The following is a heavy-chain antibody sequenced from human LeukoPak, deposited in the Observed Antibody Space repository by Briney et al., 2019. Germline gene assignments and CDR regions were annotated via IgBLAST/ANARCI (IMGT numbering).Heavy chain of an antibody. CDR1: GFIFSSYW. Sequence: PGGSLRLSCEASGFIFSSYWMPWVRQAPGKGLVWVSRINTDGSSTSYADSVKGRFTISRDNAKDTLFLQINSLRAEDTAVYYCARGGSPDYWGQGTLVTVSS. J-gene: IGHJ4*02. V-gene: IGHV3-74*01. CDR2: INTDGSST. CDR3: ARGGSPDY.